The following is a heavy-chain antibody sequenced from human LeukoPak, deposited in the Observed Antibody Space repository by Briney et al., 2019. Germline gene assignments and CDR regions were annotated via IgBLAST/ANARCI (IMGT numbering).Heavy chain of an antibody. CDR2: ISSTSSYI. V-gene: IGHV3-21*01. Sequence: GGSLRLSCAASGFTFSSYNMNWVRQAPGKGLEWVSSISSTSSYIYYADSVKGRFTISRDTAKSSLYLQMNSLRAEDTAVYYCARGPAWIQLWLGGYFDYWGQGTLVTVSS. J-gene: IGHJ4*02. D-gene: IGHD5-18*01. CDR1: GFTFSSYN. CDR3: ARGPAWIQLWLGGYFDY.